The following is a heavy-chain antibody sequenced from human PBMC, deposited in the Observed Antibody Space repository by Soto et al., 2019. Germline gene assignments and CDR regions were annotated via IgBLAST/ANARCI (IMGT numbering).Heavy chain of an antibody. V-gene: IGHV1-24*01. D-gene: IGHD3-3*01. CDR3: WRKTIFGVVN. CDR2: FDPEDAET. J-gene: IGHJ4*02. Sequence: QVQLVQSGAEVKKPGASVKVTCKFSEYTLTELSMHWVRQAPGKGLEWMGGFDPEDAETIYAQKFQGRVTMTEDTSTDTAYMELSSLRFEDTALYYCWRKTIFGVVNWVQGTLVTVSS. CDR1: EYTLTELS.